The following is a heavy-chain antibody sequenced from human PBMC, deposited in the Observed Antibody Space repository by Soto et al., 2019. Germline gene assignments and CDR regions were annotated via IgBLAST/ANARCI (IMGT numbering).Heavy chain of an antibody. J-gene: IGHJ4*02. CDR2: IYSSGST. CDR3: ARHRGVDYGDVQTPAKKYYFDY. D-gene: IGHD4-17*01. Sequence: QVQLQESGPGLVKPSETLSLTCTVSGGSISSYYWSWIRQPPGKGLEWIGYIYSSGSTTYNPSLKSRVTISVDTSKNQFSLKLSSVTAADTAVYYCARHRGVDYGDVQTPAKKYYFDYWGQGTLVTVSS. V-gene: IGHV4-59*08. CDR1: GGSISSYY.